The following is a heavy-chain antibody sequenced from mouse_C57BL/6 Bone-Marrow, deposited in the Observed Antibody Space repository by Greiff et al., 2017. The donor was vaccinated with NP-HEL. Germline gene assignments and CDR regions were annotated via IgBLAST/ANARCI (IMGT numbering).Heavy chain of an antibody. Sequence: QVQLKHSGPELVKPGASVKISCKASGYAFSSSWMNWVKQRPGKGLEWIGRIYPGDGDTNYNGKFKGKATLTADKSSSTAYMQLSSLTSEDSAVYFCARSWADFDYWGQGTTLTVSS. CDR1: GYAFSSSW. CDR2: IYPGDGDT. V-gene: IGHV1-82*01. CDR3: ARSWADFDY. J-gene: IGHJ2*01.